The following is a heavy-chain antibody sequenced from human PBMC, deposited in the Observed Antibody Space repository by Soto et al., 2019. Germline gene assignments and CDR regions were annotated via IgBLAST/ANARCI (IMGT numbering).Heavy chain of an antibody. D-gene: IGHD3-10*01. CDR2: ISSSSSYI. Sequence: GGSLRLSCAASGFTFSSYSMNWVRQAPGKGLEWVSSISSSSSYIYYADSVKGRFTISRDNAKNSLYLQMNSLRAEDTAVYYCAREMRPGSGVPWFDPWGQGTLVTVSS. CDR3: AREMRPGSGVPWFDP. CDR1: GFTFSSYS. J-gene: IGHJ5*02. V-gene: IGHV3-21*01.